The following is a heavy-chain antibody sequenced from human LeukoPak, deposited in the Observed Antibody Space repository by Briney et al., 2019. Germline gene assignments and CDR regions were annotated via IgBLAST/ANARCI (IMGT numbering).Heavy chain of an antibody. CDR2: MNPNSGNT. D-gene: IGHD2-2*01. CDR1: GYTFTIYD. J-gene: IGHJ6*03. V-gene: IGHV1-8*01. Sequence: ASVKVSSTASGYTFTIYDINWVRQAPGQGLEWMGWMNPNSGNTGYAQKFQGRVTMTRNTSISTAYMELSSLRSEDTAVYFCARKGPANYYYYFMDVWGKETRVTVSS. CDR3: ARKGPANYYYYFMDV.